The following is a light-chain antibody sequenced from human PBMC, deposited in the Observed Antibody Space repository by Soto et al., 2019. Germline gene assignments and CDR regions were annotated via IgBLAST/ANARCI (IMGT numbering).Light chain of an antibody. J-gene: IGKJ1*01. CDR1: QRVSTSY. V-gene: IGKV3-20*01. CDR2: GES. CDR3: QQYGSSPET. Sequence: EIVLTQSPGTLSLSPGEIATLSCRASQRVSTSYSAWYQQKTGQAPRLLIYGESSRYTGIPERFSGSESGTDFTLTISRLEPDDLAVYYCQQYGSSPETFGRGTKVDIK.